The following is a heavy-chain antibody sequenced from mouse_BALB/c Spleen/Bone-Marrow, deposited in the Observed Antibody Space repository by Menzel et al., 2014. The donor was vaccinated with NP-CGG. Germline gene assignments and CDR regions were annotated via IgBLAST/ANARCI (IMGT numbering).Heavy chain of an antibody. CDR1: GFDFSRYW. V-gene: IGHV4-1*02. CDR3: ARLGYYGSFAY. J-gene: IGHJ3*01. D-gene: IGHD1-2*01. CDR2: INPDSSTI. Sequence: EVKLVESGGGLVQPGGSLKLSCAASGFDFSRYWMSWVRQAPGKGLEWIGEINPDSSTINHTPSLKDKFIISRDNAKNTLYLQMSKVRSEDTALYYCARLGYYGSFAYWGQGTLVTVSA.